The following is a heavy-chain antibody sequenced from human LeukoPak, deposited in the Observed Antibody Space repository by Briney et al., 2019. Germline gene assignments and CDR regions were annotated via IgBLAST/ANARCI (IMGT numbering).Heavy chain of an antibody. J-gene: IGHJ3*02. CDR2: ISWNSGSI. CDR1: GFTFDDYA. Sequence: GGSLRLSCAASGFTFDDYAMHWVRQAPGKGLEWVSGISWNSGSIGYADSVKGRFTISRDNAKNSLYLQMNSLRAEDTALYYCAKDMSDYGSGAFDIWGQGTMVTVSS. V-gene: IGHV3-9*01. CDR3: AKDMSDYGSGAFDI. D-gene: IGHD4-17*01.